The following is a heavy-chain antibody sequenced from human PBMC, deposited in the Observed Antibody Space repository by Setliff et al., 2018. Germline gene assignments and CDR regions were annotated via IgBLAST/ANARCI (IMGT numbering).Heavy chain of an antibody. CDR1: PYTFINYG. D-gene: IGHD2-8*01. J-gene: IGHJ6*02. CDR2: ISGSSGDA. Sequence: ASVKVSCKASPYTFINYGMSWVRQIPGHGLEWMGWISGSSGDASYAQKFQGRVIITLDTLTTTAYMELRSLRSDDTAVYYCARDSRIRFTKEEGGAYYYGMDVWGQGTTVTVSS. CDR3: ARDSRIRFTKEEGGAYYYGMDV. V-gene: IGHV1-18*01.